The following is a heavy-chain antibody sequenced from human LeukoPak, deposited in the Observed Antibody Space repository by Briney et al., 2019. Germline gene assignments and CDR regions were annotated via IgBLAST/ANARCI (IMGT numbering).Heavy chain of an antibody. CDR2: ITGSGGST. J-gene: IGHJ4*02. D-gene: IGHD5-18*01. Sequence: GGSLRLSCAASGFTFSTYVVNWVRQAPGKGLEWDSTITGSGGSTYYADSVKGRFTISRDNSKNTLYLQMNSLRAEDTAVYYCAKDQSRGYSHGYCDYWGQGTLVTVSS. V-gene: IGHV3-23*01. CDR1: GFTFSTYV. CDR3: AKDQSRGYSHGYCDY.